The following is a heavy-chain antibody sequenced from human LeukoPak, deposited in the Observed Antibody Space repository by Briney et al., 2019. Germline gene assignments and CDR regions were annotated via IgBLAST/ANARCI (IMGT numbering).Heavy chain of an antibody. CDR1: GGSINGGGYY. Sequence: SETLSLTCTVSGGSINGGGYYWTWIRHHPGKGLEWIGYIYYSGSTFYNPSLKSRVTISVDTSNNQFSLKLSSVTAADTAVYYCARAILGHYDSSGYYFSVSRFDYWGQGTLVTVSS. CDR3: ARAILGHYDSSGYYFSVSRFDY. CDR2: IYYSGST. V-gene: IGHV4-31*03. D-gene: IGHD3-22*01. J-gene: IGHJ4*02.